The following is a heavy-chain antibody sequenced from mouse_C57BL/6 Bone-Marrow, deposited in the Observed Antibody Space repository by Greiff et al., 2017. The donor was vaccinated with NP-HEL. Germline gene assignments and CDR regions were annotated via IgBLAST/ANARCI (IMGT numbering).Heavy chain of an antibody. CDR3: AREPGTRAMDY. CDR2: ISAGGSYT. D-gene: IGHD4-1*01. Sequence: EVKLVESGGGLVKPGGSLKLSCAASGFTFSSYAMSWVRQTPEQRLEWVATISAGGSYTNYPDNVKGRFTISRDNAKNNLYLQMSHLKSEDTAMYYCAREPGTRAMDYWGQGTSVTVSS. J-gene: IGHJ4*01. V-gene: IGHV5-4*01. CDR1: GFTFSSYA.